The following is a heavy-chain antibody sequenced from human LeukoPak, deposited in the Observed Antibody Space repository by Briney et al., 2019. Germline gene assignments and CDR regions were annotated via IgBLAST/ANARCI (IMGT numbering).Heavy chain of an antibody. J-gene: IGHJ4*02. CDR3: ARGYCTSNTCYENY. CDR2: IIPDNGNT. Sequence: EASVRVSCKASGYTFTNYAMHWVRQAPGQRLEWMGWIIPDNGNTKYSQKFQGRVTITKDTSASTVYMELSSLRSEDTSVYYCARGYCTSNTCYENYWGQGALVTVSS. V-gene: IGHV1-3*01. CDR1: GYTFTNYA. D-gene: IGHD2-2*01.